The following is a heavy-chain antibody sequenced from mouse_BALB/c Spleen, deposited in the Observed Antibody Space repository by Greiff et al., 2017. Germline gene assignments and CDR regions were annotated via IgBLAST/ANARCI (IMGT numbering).Heavy chain of an antibody. D-gene: IGHD2-1*01. V-gene: IGHV5-4*02. Sequence: EVKLVESGGGLVKPGGSLKLSCAASGFTFSDYYMYRVRQTPEKRLEWVATISDGGSYTYYPDSVKGRFTISRDNAKNNLYLQMSSLKSEDTAMYYCARDKETGNYGFAYWGQGTLVTVSA. J-gene: IGHJ3*01. CDR2: ISDGGSYT. CDR3: ARDKETGNYGFAY. CDR1: GFTFSDYY.